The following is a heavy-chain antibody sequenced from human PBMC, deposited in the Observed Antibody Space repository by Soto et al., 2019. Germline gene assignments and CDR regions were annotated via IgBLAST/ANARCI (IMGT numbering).Heavy chain of an antibody. CDR3: ARVRTGYFDY. Sequence: LSLTCTISGGAINDHYWSFIRQPPGKGLEWIGYIYYNGNTNYNPSLESRVTISVDRSRNQFSLRLTSLTAADTAVYYCARVRTGYFDYWGRGALVTVSS. V-gene: IGHV4-59*11. CDR1: GGAINDHY. CDR2: IYYNGNT. J-gene: IGHJ4*02. D-gene: IGHD3-9*01.